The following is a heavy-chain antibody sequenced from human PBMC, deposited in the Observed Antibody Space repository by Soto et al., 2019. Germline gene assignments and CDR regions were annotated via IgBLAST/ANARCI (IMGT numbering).Heavy chain of an antibody. J-gene: IGHJ4*02. Sequence: VQLAESRGDVVQPGRSLRLSCAASGFIFSSFALHWVRQTPDKGLEWVAFISNDGSQTYYADSVKGRFTISRDNSNNSLTLQMDRLRPEDTARYYCARDPYFDYMYGTPDYWGQGTLVAVSS. CDR1: GFIFSSFA. CDR2: ISNDGSQT. V-gene: IGHV3-30-3*01. D-gene: IGHD3-16*01. CDR3: ARDPYFDYMYGTPDY.